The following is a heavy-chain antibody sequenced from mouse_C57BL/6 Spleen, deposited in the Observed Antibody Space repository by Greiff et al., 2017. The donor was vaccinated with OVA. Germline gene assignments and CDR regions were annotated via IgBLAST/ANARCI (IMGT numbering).Heavy chain of an antibody. CDR1: GYTFTSYW. CDR3: ANYYGSSYAMDY. J-gene: IGHJ4*01. CDR2: IHPNSGST. Sequence: QVQLQQPGAELVKPGASVKLSCKASGYTFTSYWMHWVKQRPGQGLEWIGMIHPNSGSTNYNEKFKSKATLTLDKSSSTAYMQLSSLTSEDSAVYYCANYYGSSYAMDYWGQGTSVTVSS. V-gene: IGHV1-64*01. D-gene: IGHD1-1*01.